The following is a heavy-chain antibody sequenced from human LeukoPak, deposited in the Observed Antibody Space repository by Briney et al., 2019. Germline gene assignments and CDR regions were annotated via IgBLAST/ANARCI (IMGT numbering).Heavy chain of an antibody. D-gene: IGHD2/OR15-2a*01. J-gene: IGHJ4*02. CDR3: ARVYEGTDH. CDR2: INQDGSED. Sequence: GGSLRLSCAASGFTFSSYSMNWVRQAPGKGLEWVANINQDGSEDYYVDFVKGRFTISRDNAKKSLYLQMDSLRAEDTAVFYCARVYEGTDHWGQGTLVTVSS. V-gene: IGHV3-7*01. CDR1: GFTFSSYS.